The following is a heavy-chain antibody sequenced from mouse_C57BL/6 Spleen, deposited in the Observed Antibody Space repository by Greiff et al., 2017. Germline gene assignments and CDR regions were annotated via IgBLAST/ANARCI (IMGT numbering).Heavy chain of an antibody. CDR1: GFTFSDYG. CDR3: ARKKGSKAGAMDY. Sequence: EVKVVESGGGLVKPGGSLKLSCAASGFTFSDYGMHWVRQAPEKGLEWVAYISSGSSTIYYADTVTGRFTISRDNAKNTLFLQMTSLRSEDTAMYYCARKKGSKAGAMDYWGQGTSVTVSS. CDR2: ISSGSSTI. V-gene: IGHV5-17*01. J-gene: IGHJ4*01. D-gene: IGHD1-1*01.